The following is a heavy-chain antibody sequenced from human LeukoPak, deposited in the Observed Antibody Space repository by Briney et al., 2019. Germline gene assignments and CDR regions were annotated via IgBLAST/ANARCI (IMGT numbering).Heavy chain of an antibody. CDR2: IYYSGST. Sequence: SETLSLTCTVSGGSISRSSYYWGWIRQPPGKGLEWIGSIYYSGSTNYNPSLKSRVTISVDTSKNQFSLKLSSVTAADTAVYYCARGTQVRRSGIDYWGQGTLVTVSS. J-gene: IGHJ4*02. CDR3: ARGTQVRRSGIDY. CDR1: GGSISRSSYY. V-gene: IGHV4-39*07. D-gene: IGHD1-26*01.